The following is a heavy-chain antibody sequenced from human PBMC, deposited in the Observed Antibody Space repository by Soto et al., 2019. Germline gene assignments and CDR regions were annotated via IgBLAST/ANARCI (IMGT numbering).Heavy chain of an antibody. V-gene: IGHV3-33*01. CDR3: ARPHCSGGSCYLFIYFDY. D-gene: IGHD2-15*01. CDR1: GFTFSSYG. J-gene: IGHJ4*02. CDR2: IWYDGSNK. Sequence: QVQLVESGGGVVQPGRSLRLSCAASGFTFSSYGMHWVRQAPGKGLEWVAVIWYDGSNKYYADSVKGRFTISRDNSKNTLYLQMNSLRAEDTAVYYCARPHCSGGSCYLFIYFDYWGQGTLVTVSS.